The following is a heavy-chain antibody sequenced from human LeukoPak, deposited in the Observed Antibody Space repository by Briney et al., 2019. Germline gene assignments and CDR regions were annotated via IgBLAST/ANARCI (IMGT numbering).Heavy chain of an antibody. CDR3: ARSGGYENYFDL. Sequence: SETLSLTCTVSGYSISSGYYWGWIRQPPGKGLEWIGSIYHSGSTYYNPPLKSRVTISVDTSKNQFSLKLSSVTAADTAVYYCARSGGYENYFDLWGRGTLVTVSS. J-gene: IGHJ2*01. D-gene: IGHD5-12*01. V-gene: IGHV4-38-2*02. CDR2: IYHSGST. CDR1: GYSISSGYY.